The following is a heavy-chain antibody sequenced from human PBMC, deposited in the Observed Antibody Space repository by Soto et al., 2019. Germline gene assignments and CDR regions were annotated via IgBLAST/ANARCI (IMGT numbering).Heavy chain of an antibody. D-gene: IGHD6-19*01. V-gene: IGHV1-2*02. Sequence: ASVKVSCKASGYTFTGYYMHWVRQAPGQGLEWMGWINPNSGGTNYAQKFQGRVTMTRDTSISTAYMELSRLRSDDTAVYYCARDLQWLVPYFDYWSQGTLVTVSS. J-gene: IGHJ4*02. CDR1: GYTFTGYY. CDR2: INPNSGGT. CDR3: ARDLQWLVPYFDY.